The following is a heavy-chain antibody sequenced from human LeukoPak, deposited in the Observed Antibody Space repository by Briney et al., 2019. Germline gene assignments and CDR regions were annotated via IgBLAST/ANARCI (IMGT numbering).Heavy chain of an antibody. CDR3: AKGGTQYEYYHYYMDV. CDR1: GYTLTSYD. D-gene: IGHD2/OR15-2a*01. Sequence: ASVKVSCKASGYTLTSYDINWVRQATGQGLEWMGWMNPNSGNTGYAQKFQGRVTITRNTSISTAYMELSSLRSEDTAVYYCAKGGTQYEYYHYYMDVWGKGTTVTVSS. V-gene: IGHV1-8*03. J-gene: IGHJ6*03. CDR2: MNPNSGNT.